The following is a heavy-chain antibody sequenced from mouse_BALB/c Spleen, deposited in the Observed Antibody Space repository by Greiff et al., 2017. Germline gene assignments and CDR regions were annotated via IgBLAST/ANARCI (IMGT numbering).Heavy chain of an antibody. Sequence: QVQLQQPGAELVKPGTSVKLSCKASGYNFTSYWINWVKLRPGQGLEWIGDIYPGSGSTNYNEKFKSKATLSVDTSSSTAYMQLSSLASEDSALYYCARYYRYFDYWGQGTTLTVSS. V-gene: IGHV1-55*01. J-gene: IGHJ2*01. CDR3: ARYYRYFDY. CDR2: IYPGSGST. CDR1: GYNFTSYW. D-gene: IGHD2-14*01.